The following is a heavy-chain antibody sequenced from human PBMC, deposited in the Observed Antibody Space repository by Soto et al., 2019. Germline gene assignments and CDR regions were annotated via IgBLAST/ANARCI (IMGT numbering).Heavy chain of an antibody. J-gene: IGHJ3*02. D-gene: IGHD3-16*02. CDR3: AHVVITYGGVVGEDAFDI. Sequence: SGPTLVNPTQTLTLTCTFSGFSLSSRGVGVGWIRQTPGEALEWLAVIYWDDDRRYSPSLRSRLTITKDTSENLVVLLMTNMDPVDTATYFCAHVVITYGGVVGEDAFDIWGQGTLVTVSS. V-gene: IGHV2-5*02. CDR2: IYWDDDR. CDR1: GFSLSSRGVG.